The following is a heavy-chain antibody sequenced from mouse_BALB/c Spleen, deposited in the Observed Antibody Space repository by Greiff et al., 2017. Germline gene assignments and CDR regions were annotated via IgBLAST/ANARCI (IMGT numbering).Heavy chain of an antibody. J-gene: IGHJ1*01. Sequence: LQQPGSELVRPGASVKLSCKASGYTFTSYWMHWVKQRPGQGLEWIGNIYPGSGSTNYDEKFKSKATLTVDTSSSTAYMQLSSLTSEDSAVYYGTGYYGSSSYWYFDVWGAGTTVTVSS. CDR2: IYPGSGST. CDR1: GYTFTSYW. D-gene: IGHD1-1*01. V-gene: IGHV1S22*01. CDR3: TGYYGSSSYWYFDV.